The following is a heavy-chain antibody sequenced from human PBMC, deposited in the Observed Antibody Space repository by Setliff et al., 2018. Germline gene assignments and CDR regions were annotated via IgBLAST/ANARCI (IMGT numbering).Heavy chain of an antibody. CDR3: TRQASPHPDSSGYYYDLRFYYYMYV. J-gene: IGHJ6*03. V-gene: IGHV3-74*01. D-gene: IGHD3-22*01. CDR2: SNSDESTT. Sequence: PGGSLRLSCAASGFTFSSYWMHWVRQAPGKGLVWVSRSNSDESTTNYADSVKGRFTISRDNAKNTLYLQMSSLRAEDTAVYYCTRQASPHPDSSGYYYDLRFYYYMYVWGKGTTVTVSS. CDR1: GFTFSSYW.